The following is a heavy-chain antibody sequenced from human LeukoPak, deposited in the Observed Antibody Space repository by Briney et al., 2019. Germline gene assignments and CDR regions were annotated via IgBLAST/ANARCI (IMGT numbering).Heavy chain of an antibody. D-gene: IGHD3-10*01. CDR1: GFTFSSYA. CDR2: ICGSGGST. V-gene: IGHV3-23*01. CDR3: AKIAGYGSGSSYYYYYYMDV. J-gene: IGHJ6*03. Sequence: PGGSLRLSCAASGFTFSSYAMSWVRHAPGGGLEWVSAICGSGGSTYYADSVKGRFTSSRDNSKNTLYLQMNSLRAEDTAVYYCAKIAGYGSGSSYYYYYYMDVWGKGTPVTVSS.